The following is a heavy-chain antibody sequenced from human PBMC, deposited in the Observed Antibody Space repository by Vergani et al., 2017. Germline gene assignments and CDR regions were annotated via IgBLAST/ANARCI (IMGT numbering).Heavy chain of an antibody. Sequence: EVQLMESGGGLVQAGGSLRLSCAASGFSFSTYGMNWVRQAPEKGLEWVSYISSSSNTINYADSVKGRFTLPRDNAKNSLYLQMNSLSAEDTAVYYCTIVGASRGDYWGQGTLVTVSS. D-gene: IGHD2-2*01. J-gene: IGHJ4*02. CDR1: GFSFSTYG. CDR2: ISSSSNTI. V-gene: IGHV3-48*01. CDR3: TIVGASRGDY.